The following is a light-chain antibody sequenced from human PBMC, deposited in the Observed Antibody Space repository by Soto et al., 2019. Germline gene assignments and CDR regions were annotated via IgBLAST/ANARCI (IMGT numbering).Light chain of an antibody. CDR1: QSISSW. Sequence: DIQMIQSPSTLSASVGDRVTITCRASQSISSWLAWYQQKPGKAPKLLIYDASSLESGVPSRFSGSGSGTAFTLTISSLQPDDFATYYCQQYNSIPASFGQGTKLEIK. V-gene: IGKV1-5*01. J-gene: IGKJ2*01. CDR3: QQYNSIPAS. CDR2: DAS.